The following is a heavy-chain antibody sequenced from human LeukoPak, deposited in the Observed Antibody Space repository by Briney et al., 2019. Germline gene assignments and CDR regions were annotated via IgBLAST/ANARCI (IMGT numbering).Heavy chain of an antibody. CDR3: SSAYGGLLDH. D-gene: IGHD3-16*01. CDR2: ISSNADTI. V-gene: IGHV3-48*03. J-gene: IGHJ4*02. Sequence: GGSLRLSCAASGFSFSSYEMNWVRQAPGKGLEWVSYISSNADTIYYADSVKGRFTISGDNAKKSLYLQMHSLRVEDTAVYYCSSAYGGLLDHWGQGTLVTVSS. CDR1: GFSFSSYE.